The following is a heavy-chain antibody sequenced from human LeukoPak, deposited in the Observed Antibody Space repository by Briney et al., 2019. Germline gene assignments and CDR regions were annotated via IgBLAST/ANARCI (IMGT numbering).Heavy chain of an antibody. D-gene: IGHD3-3*01. CDR3: ARDFVRSLAFGYGMDV. CDR1: GYTLTELS. Sequence: ASVKVSCKVSGYTLTELSIHWRRQAPGQGLEWMGRINANSGGTSSAQKLQGRVTMTRDTSISTAYMELSSLRSDDTAVYYCARDFVRSLAFGYGMDVWGRGTTVTVSS. CDR2: INANSGGT. J-gene: IGHJ6*02. V-gene: IGHV1-2*06.